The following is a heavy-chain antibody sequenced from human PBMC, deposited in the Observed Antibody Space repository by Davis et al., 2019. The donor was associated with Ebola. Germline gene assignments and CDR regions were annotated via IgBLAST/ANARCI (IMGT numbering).Heavy chain of an antibody. CDR1: GFTFSGSA. V-gene: IGHV3-73*01. Sequence: GGSLRLSCAASGFTFSGSAMHWVRQASGKGLEWVGRIRSKANSYATAYAASVKGRFTISRDDSKNTAYLQMNSLRADDTAVYYCAKIRYSKNWYLIDYWGQGTLVTVSS. J-gene: IGHJ4*02. CDR3: AKIRYSKNWYLIDY. CDR2: IRSKANSYAT. D-gene: IGHD6-13*01.